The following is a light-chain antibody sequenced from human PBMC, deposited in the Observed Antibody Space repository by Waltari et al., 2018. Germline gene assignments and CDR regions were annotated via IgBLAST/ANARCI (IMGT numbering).Light chain of an antibody. J-gene: IGLJ1*01. Sequence: QSALTQPASVSGSPGQSITISCTGTSSDVGGYNYVSWYHQHPGKAPKLMIYDVSDRPAGISTRFSGSKSGNTASLTISGLQAEDEADYYCGSDTSSSPYVFGTGTKVTVL. V-gene: IGLV2-14*03. CDR3: GSDTSSSPYV. CDR2: DVS. CDR1: SSDVGGYNY.